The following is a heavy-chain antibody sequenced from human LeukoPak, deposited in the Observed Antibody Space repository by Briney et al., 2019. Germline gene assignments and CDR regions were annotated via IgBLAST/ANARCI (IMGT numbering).Heavy chain of an antibody. J-gene: IGHJ5*02. CDR3: ARDSGTTGEVKFDP. Sequence: SETLSLTCTVSGGSISSYYWSWIRQPAGKGLEWIGRIYSRRSTITYNPSLKSRVTMSIDTPKNQFSLNLTFVTAADTAVYYCARDSGTTGEVKFDPCGQGTLVTVSS. D-gene: IGHD3-10*01. CDR1: GGSISSYY. CDR2: IYSRRST. V-gene: IGHV4-4*07.